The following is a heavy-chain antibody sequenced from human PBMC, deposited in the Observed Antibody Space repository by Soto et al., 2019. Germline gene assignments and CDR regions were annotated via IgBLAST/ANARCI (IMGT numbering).Heavy chain of an antibody. D-gene: IGHD2-8*01. CDR3: AKDLRYCTNGVCYSFDD. V-gene: IGHV3-23*01. CDR1: GFTFSSYA. J-gene: IGHJ4*02. CDR2: ISGSGGST. Sequence: PGGSLRLSCPASGFTFSSYAMSWVGQAPGKGREWVSAISGSGGSTYYADSVKGRFTISRDNSKKTLYLQMNSLRAEDTAVYYWAKDLRYCTNGVCYSFDDWGQGTLVTVSS.